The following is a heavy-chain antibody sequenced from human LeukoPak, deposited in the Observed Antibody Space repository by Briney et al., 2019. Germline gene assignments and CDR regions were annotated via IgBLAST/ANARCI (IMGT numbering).Heavy chain of an antibody. Sequence: SETLSLTCTVSGGSISSSSYYWGWIRQPPGKGLEWIESIYYSGSIYYNPSLKSRVTISVDTSKNQFSLKLSSVTAADTAVYYGARLLSSWYYFDNWGQGTLVTVSS. V-gene: IGHV4-39*01. J-gene: IGHJ4*02. CDR1: GGSISSSSYY. CDR2: IYYSGSI. CDR3: ARLLSSWYYFDN. D-gene: IGHD6-13*01.